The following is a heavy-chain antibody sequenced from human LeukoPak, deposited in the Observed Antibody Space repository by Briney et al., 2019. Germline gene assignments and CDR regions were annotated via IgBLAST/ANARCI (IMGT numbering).Heavy chain of an antibody. J-gene: IGHJ5*02. D-gene: IGHD3-3*01. Sequence: WASVKVSCKASDHTFTRNGISWVRQAPGQGLEWMGWISAFNGNTNYAQNLQGRVTLTTDTSTSTAYMELRSLRSDDTAVYYCARDSYDFWTRPNWFDPWGQGTLVTVSS. CDR1: DHTFTRNG. CDR2: ISAFNGNT. CDR3: ARDSYDFWTRPNWFDP. V-gene: IGHV1-18*01.